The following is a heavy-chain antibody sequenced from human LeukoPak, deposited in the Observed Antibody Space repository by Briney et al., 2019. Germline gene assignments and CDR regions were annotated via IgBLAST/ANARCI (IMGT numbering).Heavy chain of an antibody. V-gene: IGHV4-34*01. J-gene: IGHJ4*02. Sequence: PSETLSLTCAVYGESFSAYYWSWIRQPPGKGLEWIGEINHSGSTNYNPSLKSRVTISVDTSKNQFSLMLSSVTAADTAVYYCARDRWVSITTIRGLDYWGQGTLVTVSS. D-gene: IGHD3-10*01. CDR2: INHSGST. CDR1: GESFSAYY. CDR3: ARDRWVSITTIRGLDY.